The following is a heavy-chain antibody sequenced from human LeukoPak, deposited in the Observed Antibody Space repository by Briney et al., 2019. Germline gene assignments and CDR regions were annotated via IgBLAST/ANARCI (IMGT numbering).Heavy chain of an antibody. CDR2: IKQDGSEK. Sequence: PGGSLRLSCAASGFTFSSYGMHWVRQAPGKGLEWVANIKQDGSEKYYVDSVKGRFTISRDNAKNSLYLQMNSLRAEDTAVYYCAKDIGIAAAGTYWGQGTLVTVSS. J-gene: IGHJ4*02. CDR3: AKDIGIAAAGTY. CDR1: GFTFSSYG. V-gene: IGHV3-7*03. D-gene: IGHD6-13*01.